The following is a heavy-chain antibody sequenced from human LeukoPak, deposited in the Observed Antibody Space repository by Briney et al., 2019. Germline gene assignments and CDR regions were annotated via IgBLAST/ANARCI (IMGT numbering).Heavy chain of an antibody. CDR3: ARGNDGYNLFDY. CDR2: INSDGSST. Sequence: PGGSLRLSCAASGFTFSSYWMHWVRQAPGKGLVWVSRINSDGSSTSYADSVKGRFTISRDNAKNTLYLQMNSLRAEGTAVYYCARGNDGYNLFDYWGQGTLVTVSS. J-gene: IGHJ4*02. CDR1: GFTFSSYW. D-gene: IGHD5-24*01. V-gene: IGHV3-74*01.